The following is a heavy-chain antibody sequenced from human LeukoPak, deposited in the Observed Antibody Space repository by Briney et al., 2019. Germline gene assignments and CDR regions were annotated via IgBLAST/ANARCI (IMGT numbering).Heavy chain of an antibody. D-gene: IGHD2-2*01. CDR2: ISGNGGST. V-gene: IGHV3-23*01. J-gene: IGHJ4*02. CDR1: RFTPTSYA. Sequence: GSPRPSPAPPRFTPTSYAISWVRRAPPDGLEWGSAISGNGGSTYYADSVQGRFTISRDNSKNTLFLQMNSLRVEDTAVYYCAKGGGSTTFFPDSLFDYWGQGTLVSVSS. CDR3: AKGGGSTTFFPDSLFDY.